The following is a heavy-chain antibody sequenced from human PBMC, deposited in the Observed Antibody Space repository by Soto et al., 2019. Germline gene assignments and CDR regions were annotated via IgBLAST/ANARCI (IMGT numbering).Heavy chain of an antibody. J-gene: IGHJ4*02. CDR3: ARHGLGYCSGGSCYPKYYFGY. Sequence: ASWTLSLTCTVSGGPISSSSYFWGWIRQPPGKGLEWIGSIYYSGSTYYNPSLKSRVTISVDTSKSQFSLNLSSVTAADTAVYYCARHGLGYCSGGSCYPKYYFGYWGKGTLVTVSS. V-gene: IGHV4-39*01. CDR2: IYYSGST. D-gene: IGHD2-15*01. CDR1: GGPISSSSYF.